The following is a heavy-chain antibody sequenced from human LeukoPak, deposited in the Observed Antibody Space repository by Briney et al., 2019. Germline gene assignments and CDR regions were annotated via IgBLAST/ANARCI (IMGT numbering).Heavy chain of an antibody. Sequence: GASLKISCHSSGYSFSTFWIGWVRQMPGKGLEWMGIIHPGDSDTRTNPSFQDQVTISADTSINTAYLQWSSLKASDTAMYYCARHRRNDYTSGWYEDYWGQGTLVTVSS. CDR2: IHPGDSDT. CDR1: GYSFSTFW. D-gene: IGHD6-19*01. V-gene: IGHV5-51*01. J-gene: IGHJ4*02. CDR3: ARHRRNDYTSGWYEDY.